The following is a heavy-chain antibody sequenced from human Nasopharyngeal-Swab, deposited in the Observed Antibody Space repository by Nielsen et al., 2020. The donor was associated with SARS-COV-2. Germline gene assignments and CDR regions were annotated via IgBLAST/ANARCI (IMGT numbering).Heavy chain of an antibody. D-gene: IGHD6-19*01. J-gene: IGHJ4*02. V-gene: IGHV4-34*01. CDR3: ARGTGYSSGWYESGFDY. Sequence: SKTLSLTCAVYGGSFSGYYWSWIRQPPGKGLEWIGEINHSGSTNYNPSLKSRVTISVDTSKNQFSLQLNSVTPEDTAVYYCARGTGYSSGWYESGFDYWGQGTLVTVSS. CDR1: GGSFSGYY. CDR2: INHSGST.